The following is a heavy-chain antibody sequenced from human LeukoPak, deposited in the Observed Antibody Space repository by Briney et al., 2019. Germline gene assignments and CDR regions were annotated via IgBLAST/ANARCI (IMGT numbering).Heavy chain of an antibody. V-gene: IGHV1-18*01. CDR1: GYTFTSYG. J-gene: IGHJ4*02. CDR3: ARGYCSSTSCYFDY. D-gene: IGHD2-2*01. Sequence: GASVKVSCKASGYTFTSYGISWVRQAPGQGLEWMGWISAYNGNTNYAQKLLGRVTMTTDTSTSTAYMELRSLRSDDTAVYYCARGYCSSTSCYFDYWGQGTLVTVSS. CDR2: ISAYNGNT.